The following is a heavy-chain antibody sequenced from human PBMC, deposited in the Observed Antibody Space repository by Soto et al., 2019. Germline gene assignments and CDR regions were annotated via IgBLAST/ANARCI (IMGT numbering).Heavy chain of an antibody. Sequence: VGSLRLSCAASGFTFGGSAMHWVRQASGKGLEWVGHIRSKTNSYATAYAESVKGRFIISRDDSMNTAYLQMNSLKTEDTAVYFCTRQTDAVQWLVVPTDYNFDYWGQGTLVTVSS. V-gene: IGHV3-73*01. CDR1: GFTFGGSA. CDR2: IRSKTNSYAT. D-gene: IGHD6-19*01. CDR3: TRQTDAVQWLVVPTDYNFDY. J-gene: IGHJ4*02.